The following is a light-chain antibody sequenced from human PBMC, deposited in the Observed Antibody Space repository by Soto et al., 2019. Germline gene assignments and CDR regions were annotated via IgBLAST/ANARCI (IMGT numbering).Light chain of an antibody. CDR3: QQANSFPRT. J-gene: IGKJ1*01. V-gene: IGKV1D-12*01. Sequence: DIQMTQSPSSVSASVGDRVTITCRASQAISTWLACYQQKPGKAPKLLIYAASNLQTGVPARFSGSGSGTEFTLTISSLQPEDFATYYCQQANSFPRTFGQGTKVEIK. CDR2: AAS. CDR1: QAISTW.